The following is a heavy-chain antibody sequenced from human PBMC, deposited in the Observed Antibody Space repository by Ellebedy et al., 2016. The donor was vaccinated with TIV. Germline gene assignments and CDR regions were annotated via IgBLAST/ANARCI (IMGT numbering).Heavy chain of an antibody. V-gene: IGHV3-23*01. J-gene: IGHJ4*02. D-gene: IGHD3-16*01. CDR3: VTWGQSYGR. CDR2: IVGGGST. CDR1: GFTFSTYT. Sequence: PGGSLRLSCAASGFTFSTYTMHWVRQAPGKGLEWVSCIVGGGSTYYADSVKGRFTISRDNAKRSLFLQMNSLRVDDTAVYYCVTWGQSYGRWGQGSLVTISS.